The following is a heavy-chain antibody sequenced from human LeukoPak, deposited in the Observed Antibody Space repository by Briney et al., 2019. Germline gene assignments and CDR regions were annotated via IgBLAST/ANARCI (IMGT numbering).Heavy chain of an antibody. J-gene: IGHJ3*02. V-gene: IGHV4-59*01. CDR3: ASLFGRPGAFDI. CDR1: GGSISSYY. CDR2: IYYSGST. D-gene: IGHD3/OR15-3a*01. Sequence: ASETLSLTCTVSGGSISSYYWSWIRQPPGKGLEWIGYIYYSGSTNYNPSLKSRVTISVDTSKNQFSLKLSSVTAADTAVCYCASLFGRPGAFDIWGQGTMVTVSS.